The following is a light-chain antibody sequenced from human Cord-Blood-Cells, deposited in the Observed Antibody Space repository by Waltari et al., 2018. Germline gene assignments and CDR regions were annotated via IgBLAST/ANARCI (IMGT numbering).Light chain of an antibody. CDR3: CSYAGSYTLV. V-gene: IGLV2-11*01. CDR1: SSDVGGYNS. Sequence: QSALTQPRSVSGSPGQSVTISCTGTSSDVGGYNSVSWYQQHPGKAPKLMIYDVSKRPSGVPDRFSGSKSGNTASLTISGLQAEEEADYYCCSYAGSYTLVFGGGTKLTVL. CDR2: DVS. J-gene: IGLJ2*01.